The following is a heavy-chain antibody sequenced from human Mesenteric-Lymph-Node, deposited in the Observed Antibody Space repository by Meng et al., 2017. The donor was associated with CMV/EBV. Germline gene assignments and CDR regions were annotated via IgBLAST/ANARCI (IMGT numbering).Heavy chain of an antibody. V-gene: IGHV3-30*02. J-gene: IGHJ6*02. D-gene: IGHD1-1*01. CDR3: ARETSSPTISYYYYGLDV. Sequence: GESLKISCAASGFTFSSYGMHWVRQAPGKGLEWVAFIRYDGSNKYYADSVKGRFTISRDNSKNTLYLQMNSLRAEDTAVYYCARETSSPTISYYYYGLDVWGQGTTVTVSS. CDR2: IRYDGSNK. CDR1: GFTFSSYG.